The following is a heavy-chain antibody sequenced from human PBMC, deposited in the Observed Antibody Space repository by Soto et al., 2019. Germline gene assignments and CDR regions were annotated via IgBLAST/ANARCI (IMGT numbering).Heavy chain of an antibody. Sequence: GASVKVSCKVSGYTLTELSMHWVRQAPGKGLEWMGGFDPEDGETIYAQKFQGRVTMTEDTSTDTAYMELSSLRSEDTAVYYCATAGGQQLVYGDYYYGMDVWGQGPTVTVSS. V-gene: IGHV1-24*01. D-gene: IGHD6-13*01. CDR2: FDPEDGET. J-gene: IGHJ6*02. CDR1: GYTLTELS. CDR3: ATAGGQQLVYGDYYYGMDV.